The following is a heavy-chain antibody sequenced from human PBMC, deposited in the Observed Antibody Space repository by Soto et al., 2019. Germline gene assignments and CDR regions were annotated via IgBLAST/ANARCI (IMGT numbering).Heavy chain of an antibody. CDR2: MNPNSGNT. Sequence: GASVKVSCKASEYTFGTYDINWVRQATGQGLEWMGWMNPNSGNTDYAQRFQGRVTMTSNTSINTAYMELSSLRVEDTAVYYCARGPYCFGGGCHSAVGYYFEFWGQGTPVTVSS. CDR1: EYTFGTYD. V-gene: IGHV1-8*01. D-gene: IGHD2-15*01. J-gene: IGHJ4*02. CDR3: ARGPYCFGGGCHSAVGYYFEF.